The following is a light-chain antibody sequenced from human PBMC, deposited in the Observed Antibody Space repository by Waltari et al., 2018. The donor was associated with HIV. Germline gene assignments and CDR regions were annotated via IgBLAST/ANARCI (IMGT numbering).Light chain of an antibody. CDR3: CSYAGTTTWV. CDR2: DVH. CDR1: CLAVGRPTL. J-gene: IGLJ3*02. V-gene: IGLV2-23*02. Sequence: ALTQPASVSTSPDPSFTASCPGTCLAVGRPTLFSWYQQPPGKALKLIIFDVHKWRSGGSDRISASKSGNTASLTSSGLQAEDEADYYCCSYAGTTTWVFGGGTKLTVL.